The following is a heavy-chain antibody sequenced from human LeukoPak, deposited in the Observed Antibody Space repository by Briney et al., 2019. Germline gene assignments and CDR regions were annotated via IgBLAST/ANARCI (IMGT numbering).Heavy chain of an antibody. J-gene: IGHJ3*01. V-gene: IGHV2-5*02. CDR1: GFSPSSSGVG. Sequence: SGPMLVKPTQTLTLTCTFSGFSPSSSGVGVGWIRQPPGKALEWLALIYWDDDKRYSPSLKSRLTITKDTSKNQVVPTLTTVDTVNAGTYYCAHSGTVTSPHDAFDVWGQGTMVTVSS. CDR3: AHSGTVTSPHDAFDV. CDR2: IYWDDDK. D-gene: IGHD4-17*01.